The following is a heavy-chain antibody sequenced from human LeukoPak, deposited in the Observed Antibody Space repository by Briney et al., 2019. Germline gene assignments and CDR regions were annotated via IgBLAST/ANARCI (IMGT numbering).Heavy chain of an antibody. CDR1: RFTFDDYS. CDR3: TKVARNSSWPYFDS. J-gene: IGHJ4*02. D-gene: IGHD3-22*01. V-gene: IGHV3-43*01. Sequence: GGSLRLSCAASRFTFDDYSIHWVRQPPGKGLEWISLISWDGGATYYADSVKGRFTVSRDKSKNSLFLQMNSVITEDTAFYYCTKVARNSSWPYFDSWGQGTPVTVSS. CDR2: ISWDGGAT.